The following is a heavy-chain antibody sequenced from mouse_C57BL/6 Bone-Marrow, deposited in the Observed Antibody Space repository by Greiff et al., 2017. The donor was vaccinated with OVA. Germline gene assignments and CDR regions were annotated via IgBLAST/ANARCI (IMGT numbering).Heavy chain of an antibody. V-gene: IGHV1-63*01. CDR2: IYPGGGYT. CDR1: GYTFTNYW. Sequence: VQLQQSGAELVRPGTSVKMSCKASGYTFTNYWIGWAKQRPGHGLEWIGDIYPGGGYTNYNEKFKGKATLTADKSSSTAYMQFSSLTSEDSAIYYCALYDYGYAMDYWGQGTSVTVSS. J-gene: IGHJ4*01. CDR3: ALYDYGYAMDY. D-gene: IGHD2-4*01.